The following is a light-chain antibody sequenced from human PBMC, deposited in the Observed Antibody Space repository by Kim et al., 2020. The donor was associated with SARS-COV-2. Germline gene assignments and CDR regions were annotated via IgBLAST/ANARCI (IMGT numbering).Light chain of an antibody. J-gene: IGKJ2*01. Sequence: SASVGDRVTLTCRASQSISSRLAWYQQKPGKAPKLLIYDASDLESGVPSRFSGSGSGTEFTLTISSLQPDDFATYYCQQYNSFSYTFGHGTKLEI. V-gene: IGKV1-5*01. CDR1: QSISSR. CDR3: QQYNSFSYT. CDR2: DAS.